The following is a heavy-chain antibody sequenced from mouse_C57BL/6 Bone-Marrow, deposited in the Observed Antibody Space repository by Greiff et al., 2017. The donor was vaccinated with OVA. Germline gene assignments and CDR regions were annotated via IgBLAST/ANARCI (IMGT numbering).Heavy chain of an antibody. Sequence: QVQLKQSGPGLVQPSQRLSITCTVSGFSLTSYGVHWVRQSPGKGLEWLGVIWSGGSTDYNAAFISRLSISKDNSKSQVFFKMNSMQADYTAIYYCARGLPAWFAYWGQGTLVTVSA. CDR3: ARGLPAWFAY. CDR1: GFSLTSYG. D-gene: IGHD2-2*01. CDR2: IWSGGST. V-gene: IGHV2-2*01. J-gene: IGHJ3*01.